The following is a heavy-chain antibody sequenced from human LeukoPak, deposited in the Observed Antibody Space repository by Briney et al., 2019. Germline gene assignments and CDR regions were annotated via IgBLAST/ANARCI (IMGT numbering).Heavy chain of an antibody. CDR1: GFIFTNYY. V-gene: IGHV1-46*01. J-gene: IGHJ5*01. D-gene: IGHD3-10*01. CDR3: ARESPLVCYFDC. Sequence: ASVKVSCKASGFIFTNYYMHWVRQAPGQGLAWMGFIDPRGGTRSYAQNFQGRVTMTWDTSASTVYMELSSLRSEDTAVYYCARESPLVCYFDCWGQGTLVTVSS. CDR2: IDPRGGTR.